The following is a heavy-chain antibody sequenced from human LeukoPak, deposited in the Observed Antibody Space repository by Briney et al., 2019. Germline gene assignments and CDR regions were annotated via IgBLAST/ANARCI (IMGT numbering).Heavy chain of an antibody. CDR1: GFTIDDYG. CDR3: ARASDILTGYYNSPFDY. V-gene: IGHV3-20*04. D-gene: IGHD3-9*01. J-gene: IGHJ4*02. Sequence: PGGSLRLSCAASGFTIDDYGMSWVRQAPGKGLEWVSGINWNGGSTGYADSVKGRFTISRDNAKNSLYLQMNSLRAEDTALYYCARASDILTGYYNSPFDYWGQGTLVTVSS. CDR2: INWNGGST.